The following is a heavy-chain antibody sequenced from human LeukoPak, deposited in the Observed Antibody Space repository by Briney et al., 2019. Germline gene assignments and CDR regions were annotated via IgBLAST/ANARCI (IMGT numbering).Heavy chain of an antibody. Sequence: GASVKVSCKPSGYSFTRKGISSVRQAPGQGLEWMAWISVNSGDTKFAQNFQDRVTLTTDTSTSTAYMELRGLRSDDTAVYYCARDVDFAFDYWGQGTLVTVSS. CDR3: ARDVDFAFDY. CDR2: ISVNSGDT. J-gene: IGHJ4*02. D-gene: IGHD3-9*01. CDR1: GYSFTRKG. V-gene: IGHV1-18*01.